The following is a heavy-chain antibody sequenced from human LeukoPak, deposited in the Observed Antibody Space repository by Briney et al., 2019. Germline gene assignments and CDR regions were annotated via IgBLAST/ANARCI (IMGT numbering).Heavy chain of an antibody. D-gene: IGHD3-22*01. J-gene: IGHJ4*02. Sequence: PGGSLRLSCAASGFTFSSYAMSWVRQAPGKGLEWVSTITSSGGRTYYADSAKGRFTISRDNAKNSLYLQMNSLRAEDTAVYYCARDFAFSYYYDSSGFDAWGQGTLVTVSS. V-gene: IGHV3-23*01. CDR1: GFTFSSYA. CDR2: ITSSGGRT. CDR3: ARDFAFSYYYDSSGFDA.